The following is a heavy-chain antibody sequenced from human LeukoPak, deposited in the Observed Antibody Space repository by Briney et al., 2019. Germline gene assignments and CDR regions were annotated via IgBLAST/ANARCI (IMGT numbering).Heavy chain of an antibody. CDR3: ARPPHY. CDR2: INHSGST. V-gene: IGHV4-34*01. CDR1: GGSFSGYY. Sequence: PSETLSLTCAVYGGSFSGYYGSWIRQPPGKGLEWIGEINHSGSTNYNPSLKSRVTISVDTSKNQFSLKLSSVTAADTAVYYCARPPHYWGQGNLVTVSS. J-gene: IGHJ4*02.